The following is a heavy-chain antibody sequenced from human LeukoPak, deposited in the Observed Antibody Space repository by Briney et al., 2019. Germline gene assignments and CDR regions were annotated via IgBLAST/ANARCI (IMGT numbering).Heavy chain of an antibody. CDR1: GGSISSGGYS. J-gene: IGHJ5*02. Sequence: KPSETLSLTCTVSGGSISSGGYSWSWIRQHPWKGLEWIGYIYYSGSTYYNPSLKSRVTISVDTSKNQFSLKLSSVTAADTAVYYCARDHHINWFDPWGQGTLVTVSS. CDR2: IYYSGST. CDR3: ARDHHINWFDP. V-gene: IGHV4-31*03.